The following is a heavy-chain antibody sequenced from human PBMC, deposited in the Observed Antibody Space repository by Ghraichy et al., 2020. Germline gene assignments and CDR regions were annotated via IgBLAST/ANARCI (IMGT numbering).Heavy chain of an antibody. V-gene: IGHV3-23*01. J-gene: IGHJ5*01. CDR3: AKGQASNGWYLSYHDS. Sequence: GESLNISCAASGFTITSYGMSWVRQAPGQGLEWVSVISGSGGDTYYADSVKGRFTISRDDFKNTLYLQMNSLRAADTAVYYCAKGQASNGWYLSYHDSWGHGTVVTVSS. CDR2: ISGSGGDT. D-gene: IGHD6-19*01. CDR1: GFTITSYG.